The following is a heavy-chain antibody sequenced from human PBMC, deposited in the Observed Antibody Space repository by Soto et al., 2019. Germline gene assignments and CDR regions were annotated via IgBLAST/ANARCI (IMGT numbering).Heavy chain of an antibody. CDR2: IIPIFGTT. D-gene: IGHD3-22*01. CDR3: ARDRADSGYYTNWLDP. J-gene: IGHJ5*02. CDR1: GGTFGSDA. Sequence: SVKVSCKASGGTFGSDAITWVRQAPGQGLEWVGRIIPIFGTTNYAQNLQGRVTISADKSTLTSYMELHSLTSDDTALYYCARDRADSGYYTNWLDPWGQGTQVTVSS. V-gene: IGHV1-69*06.